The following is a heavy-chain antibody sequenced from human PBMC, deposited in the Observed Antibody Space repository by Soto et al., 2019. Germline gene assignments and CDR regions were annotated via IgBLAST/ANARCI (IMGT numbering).Heavy chain of an antibody. J-gene: IGHJ4*02. CDR1: GFTVSNNY. V-gene: IGHV3-53*01. CDR3: GTQPGGGGY. D-gene: IGHD3-10*01. Sequence: EVQLVESGGGLIQPGGSLRLSCAVSGFTVSNNYMSWVRQAPGKGLEGVSVIYSGGYTAYGDSVKGRFTISRDNSKNTNNLQMNGRGPADPAFFSGGTQPGGGGYWGQGTLVTVSS. CDR2: IYSGGYT.